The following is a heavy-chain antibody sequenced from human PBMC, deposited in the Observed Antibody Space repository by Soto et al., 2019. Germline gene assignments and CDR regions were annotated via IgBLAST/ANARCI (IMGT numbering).Heavy chain of an antibody. CDR3: ARIEALYCSGGSCYSRPGQVFWFEP. V-gene: IGHV5-51*01. J-gene: IGHJ5*02. CDR1: GYSFTSYW. Sequence: GESLKISCKGSGYSFTSYWIGWVRQMPGKGLEWMGIIYPGDSDTRYSPSFQGQVTISADKSISTAYLQWSSLKASDTAMYYCARIEALYCSGGSCYSRPGQVFWFEPWG. D-gene: IGHD2-15*01. CDR2: IYPGDSDT.